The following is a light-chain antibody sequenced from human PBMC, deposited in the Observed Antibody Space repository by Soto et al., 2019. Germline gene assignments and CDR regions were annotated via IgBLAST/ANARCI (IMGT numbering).Light chain of an antibody. CDR1: QDVRGA. CDR2: DVS. Sequence: AIQLTQSPSSLSASVGDRVTITCRASQDVRGALAWYQQKPGQAPKTLIYDVSRLESGVPSRFSGSSSGTDFTLTISSLQPIDFATYYCQQFNSYPITFGQGTRLEIK. CDR3: QQFNSYPIT. V-gene: IGKV1-13*02. J-gene: IGKJ5*01.